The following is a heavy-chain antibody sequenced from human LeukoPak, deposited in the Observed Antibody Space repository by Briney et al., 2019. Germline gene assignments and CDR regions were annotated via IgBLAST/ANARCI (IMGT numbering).Heavy chain of an antibody. V-gene: IGHV1-2*02. Sequence: ASVKVSCKASGYNFAHYHTHWGRQAPGQGLEWMGSLNPNTGDTLLAQKFQGRVTMTRYTSITVGYMELSSLTFDDTGVYYCARDPDSGPDLWGQGTLVTVAS. CDR3: ARDPDSGPDL. D-gene: IGHD2-15*01. J-gene: IGHJ5*02. CDR1: GYNFAHYH. CDR2: LNPNTGDT.